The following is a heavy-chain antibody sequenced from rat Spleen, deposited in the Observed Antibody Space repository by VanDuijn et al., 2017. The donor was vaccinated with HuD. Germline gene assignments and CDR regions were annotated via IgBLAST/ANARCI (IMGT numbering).Heavy chain of an antibody. Sequence: QVQLKESGPGLVQPSQTLSLTCAVSGLSLQSNNVGWIRQPPGKGLEWMGVIWSNGATDYNSAIKSRLIISRDTSKSQVFLKMNSLQTEDTARYFCALIFIRTTDYFDYWGQGVMVTVAS. D-gene: IGHD1-10*01. CDR3: ALIFIRTTDYFDY. J-gene: IGHJ2*01. V-gene: IGHV2-47*01. CDR1: GLSLQSNN. CDR2: IWSNGAT.